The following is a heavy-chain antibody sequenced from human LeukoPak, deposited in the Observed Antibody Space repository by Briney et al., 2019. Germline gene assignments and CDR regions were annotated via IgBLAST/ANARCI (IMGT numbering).Heavy chain of an antibody. CDR2: IYYSGST. CDR3: ARVGDTMVRGVISWFDY. CDR1: GGSISSYY. V-gene: IGHV4-59*01. Sequence: SETLSLTCTVSGGSISSYYWSWIRQPPGKGLEWIGYIYYSGSTNYNPSLKSRVTISVDTSKNQFSLRLSSVTAADTAMYYCARVGDTMVRGVISWFDYWGQGTLVTVSS. D-gene: IGHD3-10*01. J-gene: IGHJ4*02.